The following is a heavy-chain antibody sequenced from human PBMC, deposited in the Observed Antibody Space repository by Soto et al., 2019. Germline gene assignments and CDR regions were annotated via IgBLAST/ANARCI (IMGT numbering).Heavy chain of an antibody. CDR2: IIPLFGTT. D-gene: IGHD2-21*01. CDR1: GGTFSTYT. V-gene: IGHV1-69*18. CDR3: ARRLDDCADDAFDV. J-gene: IGHJ3*01. Sequence: QVQLVQSGAEVRKPGSSVKVSCKASGGTFSTYTIYWVRQAPGQGLEWVGRIIPLFGTTKYAQNFQGRVTITAEESTSTAYMELRGLRAEVIAVYYGARRLDDCADDAFDVWGEGTAGSV.